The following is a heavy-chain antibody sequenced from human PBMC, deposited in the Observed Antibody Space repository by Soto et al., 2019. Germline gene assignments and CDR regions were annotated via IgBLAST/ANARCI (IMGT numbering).Heavy chain of an antibody. CDR1: GGLFSSFA. V-gene: IGHV1-69*01. D-gene: IGHD3-16*01. J-gene: IGHJ4*02. CDR3: ARGGGPYVWFNEF. CDR2: IIPVFGTT. Sequence: QEQLVQSGAEVKKPGSSVKVSCKDSGGLFSSFAISWVRQAPGQGLEWMGGIIPVFGTTNYAQKFQGRVTMTADEATNRAWRGLSSLTSDDTAMYYCARGGGPYVWFNEFWGQGTQVTVSS.